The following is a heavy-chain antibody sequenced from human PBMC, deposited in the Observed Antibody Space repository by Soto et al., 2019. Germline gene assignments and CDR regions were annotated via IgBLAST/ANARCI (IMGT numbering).Heavy chain of an antibody. J-gene: IGHJ4*02. Sequence: GGSLRLSCAASGFTFSNHNMIWVRQAPGKGLEWVSSIDTSSGYIHYADSVKGRFTISRDNAWNSLYLQMNSLRAEDTALYYCATTTGATGYWGQGTLVTVSS. D-gene: IGHD1-1*01. CDR3: ATTTGATGY. V-gene: IGHV3-21*06. CDR2: IDTSSGYI. CDR1: GFTFSNHN.